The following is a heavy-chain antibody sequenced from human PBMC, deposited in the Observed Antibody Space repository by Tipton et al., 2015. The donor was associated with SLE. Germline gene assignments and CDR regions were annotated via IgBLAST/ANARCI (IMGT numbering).Heavy chain of an antibody. J-gene: IGHJ4*02. CDR1: GGSITSVVYS. CDR3: ARVRRTYYSDYSFDF. CDR2: IYYGGNT. V-gene: IGHV4-39*07. Sequence: GLVKPSETLSLTCTVSGGSITSVVYSWAWIRQPPGKGLEWIGGIYYGGNTYYNSALKSRVTVSVDTSKNQFSLSLSYVTAADTAVYFCARVRRTYYSDYSFDFWGPGILVTVSS. D-gene: IGHD4-11*01.